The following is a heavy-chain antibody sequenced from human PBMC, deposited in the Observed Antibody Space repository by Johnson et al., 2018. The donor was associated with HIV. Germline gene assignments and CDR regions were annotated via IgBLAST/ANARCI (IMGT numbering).Heavy chain of an antibody. J-gene: IGHJ3*02. CDR3: ARENYYNFPLDAFDI. Sequence: VQLVESGGGLIQPGGSLRLSCAASGFNVSSNYMSWVRQAPGKGLECISVIYSGGTTYYADSVKGRFTISRDNAKNSLYLQMNSLRAEDTAVYYCARENYYNFPLDAFDIWGQGTMVTVSS. CDR1: GFNVSSNY. V-gene: IGHV3-53*01. D-gene: IGHD3-3*01. CDR2: IYSGGTT.